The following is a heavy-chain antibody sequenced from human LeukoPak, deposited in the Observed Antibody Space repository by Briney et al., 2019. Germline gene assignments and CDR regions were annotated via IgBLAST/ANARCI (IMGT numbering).Heavy chain of an antibody. Sequence: PSETLSLTCAVYGGSFSGYYWSWIRQPPGKGLGWIGEINHSGSTNYNPSLKSRVTISVDTSKNQFSLKLSSVTAADTAVYYCAREVYYDSSGYYYGAFDIWGQGTMVTVSS. D-gene: IGHD3-22*01. CDR3: AREVYYDSSGYYYGAFDI. V-gene: IGHV4-34*01. CDR1: GGSFSGYY. CDR2: INHSGST. J-gene: IGHJ3*02.